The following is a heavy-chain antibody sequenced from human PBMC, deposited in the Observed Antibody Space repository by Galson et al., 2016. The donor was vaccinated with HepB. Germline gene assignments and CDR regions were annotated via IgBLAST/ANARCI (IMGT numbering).Heavy chain of an antibody. Sequence: SETLSLTCTVSGGSMRNYQWSWVRQPPGKGLEWIGYIYNDGRGSANHNPSLKSRISISQDTSKKQFSLRFTSVTPADTAVYYCARDNLGSLDYWGQGTLVTVSS. D-gene: IGHD1-1*01. J-gene: IGHJ4*02. CDR1: GGSMRNYQ. CDR2: IYNDGRGSA. V-gene: IGHV4-59*01. CDR3: ARDNLGSLDY.